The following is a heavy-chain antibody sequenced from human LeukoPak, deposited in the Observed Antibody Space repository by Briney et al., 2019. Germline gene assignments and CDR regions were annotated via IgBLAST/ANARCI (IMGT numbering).Heavy chain of an antibody. D-gene: IGHD6-25*01. CDR1: GYTFTSYG. CDR2: ISAYNGNT. V-gene: IGHV1-18*01. Sequence: ASVTVSCKASGYTFTSYGISWVRQAPGQGLEWMGWISAYNGNTNYAQKPQGRVTMTTDTSTSTAYMELRSLRSDDTAVYYCARDKQRPTSWFDPWGQGTLVTVSS. CDR3: ARDKQRPTSWFDP. J-gene: IGHJ5*02.